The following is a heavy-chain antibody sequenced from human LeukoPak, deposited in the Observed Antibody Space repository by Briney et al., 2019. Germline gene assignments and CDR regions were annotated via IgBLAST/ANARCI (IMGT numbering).Heavy chain of an antibody. CDR3: ARHRHYYDSSGYLIDY. CDR1: GYSFTSYR. CDR2: IYPGDSDT. Sequence: GESLKISCKNFGYSFTSYRIGWVRQTPGKGLEWMGFIYPGDSDTRYSPSFQGQVTISADKSISTAYLQWSSLKASDTAMYYCARHRHYYDSSGYLIDYWGQGTLVTVSS. V-gene: IGHV5-51*01. J-gene: IGHJ4*02. D-gene: IGHD3-22*01.